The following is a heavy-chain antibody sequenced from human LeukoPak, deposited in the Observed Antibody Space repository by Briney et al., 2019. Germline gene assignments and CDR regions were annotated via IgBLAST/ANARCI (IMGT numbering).Heavy chain of an antibody. V-gene: IGHV3-48*03. CDR1: GFTFSSYE. D-gene: IGHD3-10*02. J-gene: IGHJ6*04. CDR2: ISSSGSTI. CDR3: AELGITMIGGV. Sequence: GGSLRLSCAASGFTFSSYEMNWVRQAPGKGLEWASYISSSGSTIYYADSVKGRFTISRDNAKNSLYLQMNSLRAEDTAVYYCAELGITMIGGVWGKGTAVTISS.